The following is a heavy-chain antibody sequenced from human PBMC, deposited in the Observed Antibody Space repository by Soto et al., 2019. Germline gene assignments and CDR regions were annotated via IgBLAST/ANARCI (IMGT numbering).Heavy chain of an antibody. CDR3: ARANGRSIAARQGPYYYYYGMDV. CDR2: ISYDGSNK. CDR1: GFTFSSYA. D-gene: IGHD6-6*01. V-gene: IGHV3-30-3*01. Sequence: GGSLRLSCAASGFTFSSYAMHWVRQAPGKGLEWVAVISYDGSNKYYADSVKGRFTISRDNSKNTLYLQMNSLRAEDTAVYYCARANGRSIAARQGPYYYYYGMDVWGQGTTVTVSS. J-gene: IGHJ6*02.